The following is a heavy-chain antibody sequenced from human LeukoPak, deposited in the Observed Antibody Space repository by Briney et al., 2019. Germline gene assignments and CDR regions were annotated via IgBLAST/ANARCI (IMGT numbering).Heavy chain of an antibody. V-gene: IGHV3-48*03. CDR1: GFTFSSYE. J-gene: IGHJ3*02. CDR2: ISSSGSTI. Sequence: GGSLRLSCAASGFTFSSYEMNWVRQAPGKGLEWVSYISSSGSTIYYADSVKGRFTISRDNAKNSLYLQMNSLRAEDTAVYYCARDTAGYYWDACDIWGQGTMLSVS. CDR3: ARDTAGYYWDACDI. D-gene: IGHD1-20*01.